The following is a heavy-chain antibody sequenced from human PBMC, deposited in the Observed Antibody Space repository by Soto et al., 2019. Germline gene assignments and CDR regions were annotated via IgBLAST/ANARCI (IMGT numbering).Heavy chain of an antibody. V-gene: IGHV4-39*01. D-gene: IGHD3-3*01. Sequence: SETLSLTCTVAGGSISSSRYYWGWIRQPPGKGLEWVGSVYYMGATYYNPSLRSRVTISVDMAKNQFSLNLNSVTAADTAVYYCARHLLGFFPNAMDVWGQGTSVTVSS. CDR1: GGSISSSRYY. CDR3: ARHLLGFFPNAMDV. J-gene: IGHJ6*02. CDR2: VYYMGAT.